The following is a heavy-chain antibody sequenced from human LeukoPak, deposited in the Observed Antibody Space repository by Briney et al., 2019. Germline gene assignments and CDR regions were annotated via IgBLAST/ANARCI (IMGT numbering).Heavy chain of an antibody. Sequence: SETLSLTCTVSGGSISSYYWSWIRQPAGKGLEWIGRISTSGSTNYNPSLKSRVTMSVDTSKNQFSLKLSSVTAADTAVYYCARAADYGGKSFTDYYYYGMDVWGQGTTVTVSS. CDR1: GGSISSYY. CDR3: ARAADYGGKSFTDYYYYGMDV. CDR2: ISTSGST. V-gene: IGHV4-4*07. J-gene: IGHJ6*02. D-gene: IGHD4-23*01.